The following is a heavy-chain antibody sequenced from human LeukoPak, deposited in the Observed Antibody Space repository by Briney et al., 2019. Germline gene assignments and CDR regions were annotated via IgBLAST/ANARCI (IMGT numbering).Heavy chain of an antibody. D-gene: IGHD6-13*01. CDR2: MNPNSGNT. Sequence: ASVKVSCKASGYTFTSYDINWVRQATGQGLEWMGWMNPNSGNTGYAQKFPGRVTMTRNTSISTAYMELSSLRSEDTAVYYCARETAAATHYYYYYYMDVWGKGTTVTVSS. J-gene: IGHJ6*03. CDR1: GYTFTSYD. V-gene: IGHV1-8*01. CDR3: ARETAAATHYYYYYYMDV.